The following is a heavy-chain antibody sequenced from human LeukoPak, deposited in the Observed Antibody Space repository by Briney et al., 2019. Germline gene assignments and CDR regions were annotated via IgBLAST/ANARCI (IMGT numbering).Heavy chain of an antibody. Sequence: ASVKVSCKASGYTFTGYYKHWVRQAPGQGLDWMGLINPNSGGTNYAQKFQGRVTMTRDTSISTAYMELSRLRSDDTAVYYCARVYDSSGYLVDYWGQGTLVTVSS. CDR2: INPNSGGT. D-gene: IGHD3-22*01. CDR1: GYTFTGYY. J-gene: IGHJ4*02. CDR3: ARVYDSSGYLVDY. V-gene: IGHV1-2*02.